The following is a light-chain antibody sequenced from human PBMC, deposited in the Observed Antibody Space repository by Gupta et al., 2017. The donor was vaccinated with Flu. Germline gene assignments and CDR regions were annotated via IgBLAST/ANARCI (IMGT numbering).Light chain of an antibody. V-gene: IGKV3-20*01. CDR2: GAS. J-gene: IGKJ1*01. CDR1: QSVSSSY. CDR3: HQYCSSRWR. Sequence: IVLTQSPGTLSLSPGERATLSCRASQSVSSSYLAWYQQKPGQAPRLLIYGASSRATGIPDRFTGSGSGTXFTLTIXRLEPEDFAVYYCHQYCSSRWRFGXGTKVEI.